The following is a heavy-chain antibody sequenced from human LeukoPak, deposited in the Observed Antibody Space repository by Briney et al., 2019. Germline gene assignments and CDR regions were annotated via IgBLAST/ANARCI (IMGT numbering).Heavy chain of an antibody. J-gene: IGHJ4*02. V-gene: IGHV3-30*04. CDR2: ISYDGSNK. CDR3: ARGLRYFDWLLNYFDY. Sequence: PGGSLRLSCAASGFTFSSYAMHWVRQAPGKGLGWVAVISYDGSNKYYADSVKGRFTISRDNSKNTLYLQMNSLRAEDTAVYYCARGLRYFDWLLNYFDYWGQGTLVTVSS. CDR1: GFTFSSYA. D-gene: IGHD3-9*01.